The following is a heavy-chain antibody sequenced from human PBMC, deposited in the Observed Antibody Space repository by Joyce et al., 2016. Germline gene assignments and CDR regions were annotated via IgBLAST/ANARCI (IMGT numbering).Heavy chain of an antibody. Sequence: QVQLQQWGAGLLKPSETLSLTCAVYGGSFSGYYWSWIRQPPGKGLEGIGEINHSGSTNYNPPLKSRVTISVDTSKNQFSLKLSSVTAADTAVYYCARGPRSNWGLVWFDPWGQGTLVTVSS. J-gene: IGHJ5*02. CDR2: INHSGST. V-gene: IGHV4-34*01. CDR3: ARGPRSNWGLVWFDP. D-gene: IGHD7-27*01. CDR1: GGSFSGYY.